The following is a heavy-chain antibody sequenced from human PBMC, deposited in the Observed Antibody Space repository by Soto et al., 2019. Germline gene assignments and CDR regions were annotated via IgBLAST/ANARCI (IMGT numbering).Heavy chain of an antibody. CDR2: IIPIFGTA. D-gene: IGHD2-8*01. Sequence: QVQLVQSGAEVKKPGSSVKVSCKASGGTFSSYAISWVRQAPGQGLEWMGGIIPIFGTANYAQKFQGRVTITADESTSTAYMELGSLRSEDTAVYYCTRDLCTNGVCYNWFDPWGQGTLVTVSS. CDR3: TRDLCTNGVCYNWFDP. CDR1: GGTFSSYA. V-gene: IGHV1-69*01. J-gene: IGHJ5*02.